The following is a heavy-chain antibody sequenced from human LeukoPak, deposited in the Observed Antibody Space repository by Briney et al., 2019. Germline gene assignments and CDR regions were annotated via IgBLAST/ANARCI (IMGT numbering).Heavy chain of an antibody. V-gene: IGHV3-9*01. J-gene: IGHJ4*02. CDR1: GFTFDDYA. CDR3: AKEDY. CDR2: ISWNSGSV. Sequence: GGSLRLSCAASGFTFDDYAMHWVRQAPGKGLEWVSGISWNSGSVGYADSVKGRFTISRDNAKNSLYLQMNSLRAEDTALYYCAKEDYWGQGTLVTVSS.